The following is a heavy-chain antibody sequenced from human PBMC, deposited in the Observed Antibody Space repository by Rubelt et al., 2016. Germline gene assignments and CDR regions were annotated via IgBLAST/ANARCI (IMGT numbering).Heavy chain of an antibody. V-gene: IGHV5-51*01. CDR2: ISPAYSVI. D-gene: IGHD1-26*01. J-gene: IGHJ4*02. CDR3: TKWRVGTTDY. CDR1: GYSFNNYL. Sequence: ELQLVQSGAEVKTPGESLKISCDGSGYSFNNYLIALVRQMPGQGLEWMGIISPAYSVIIYSPSFHGQVTLAAEKSIRTAVVHWSSLKASDTAMYYCTKWRVGTTDYWGQGTLVTVSS.